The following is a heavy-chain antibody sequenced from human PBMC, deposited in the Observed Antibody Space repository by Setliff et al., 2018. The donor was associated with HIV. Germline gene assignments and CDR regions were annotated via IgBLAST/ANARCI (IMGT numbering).Heavy chain of an antibody. D-gene: IGHD3-10*01. V-gene: IGHV4-39*01. CDR2: IYYSGNT. J-gene: IGHJ4*02. CDR1: GGSISSSSYH. Sequence: PLETLSLTCSVSGGSISSSSYHWAWIRQPPGKGLEGIGTIYYSGNTYYNPSLKSRLTISLDTSTNKFALKLSSVTAADTAVYYCAVDYNSGSNRFDYWGQGTPVTVSS. CDR3: AVDYNSGSNRFDY.